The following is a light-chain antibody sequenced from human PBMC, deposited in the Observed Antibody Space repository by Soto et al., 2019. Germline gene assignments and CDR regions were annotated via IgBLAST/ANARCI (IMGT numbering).Light chain of an antibody. CDR1: QGIRSN. J-gene: IGKJ4*01. V-gene: IGKV1-17*01. CDR2: AIS. CDR3: LQHDTFPLT. Sequence: DIEMTQSPSSLSASVGDIVTITCRASQGIRSNLGWFQQKPGKAPERLIYAISNLQSGVPSRFSGSGSGTQFTLTISTLQPEDVATYYCLQHDTFPLTFGGGTKVAIK.